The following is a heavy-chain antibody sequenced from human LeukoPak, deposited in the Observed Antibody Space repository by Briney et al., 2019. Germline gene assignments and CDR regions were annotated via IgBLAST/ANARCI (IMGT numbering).Heavy chain of an antibody. CDR1: GGSLTDYY. CDR3: AREDWYFDL. CDR2: INHSGST. J-gene: IGHJ2*01. V-gene: IGHV4-34*01. Sequence: SETLSLTCAGYGGSLTDYYWAWIRQPPGKGLEWIGEINHSGSTNYSPSLKSRVTISLDTSKNQFFLKLNSVTAADTAVYYCAREDWYFDLWGRGTLVTVSS.